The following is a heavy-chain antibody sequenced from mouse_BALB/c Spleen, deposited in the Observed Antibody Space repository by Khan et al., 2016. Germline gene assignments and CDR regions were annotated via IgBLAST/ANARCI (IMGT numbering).Heavy chain of an antibody. CDR2: INTHTGES. CDR3: ARRGLYTMDY. J-gene: IGHJ4*01. D-gene: IGHD3-1*01. CDR1: GYTFRNYG. Sequence: QIQLVQSGPELKKPGETVKISCKASGYTFRNYGMKWVKQAPGKGLKWMGWINTHTGESTYADDFKGRFVFSLETSASTAYLQIKDVKNEDTATYFCARRGLYTMDYWGQGTSVTVSS. V-gene: IGHV9-3-1*01.